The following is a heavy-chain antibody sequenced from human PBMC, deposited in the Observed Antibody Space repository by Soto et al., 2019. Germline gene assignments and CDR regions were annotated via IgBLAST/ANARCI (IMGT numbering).Heavy chain of an antibody. V-gene: IGHV3-33*01. CDR3: ARRVNYFDY. CDR2: IWYDGSKK. J-gene: IGHJ4*02. Sequence: GGSLRLSCEASGFTFSSYGMHWVRQAPGKGLEWVALIWYDGSKKDYADSVKGRFTISRDNSKNTVYLQMNSLRVEDTAVYYCARRVNYFDYWGQGXLVTVYS. CDR1: GFTFSSYG.